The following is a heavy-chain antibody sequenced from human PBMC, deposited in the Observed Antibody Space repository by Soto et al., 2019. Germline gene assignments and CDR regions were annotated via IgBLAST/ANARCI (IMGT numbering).Heavy chain of an antibody. CDR2: ISWNSGSI. CDR3: AKDRGLVLSFYFDY. Sequence: EVQLVESGGGLVQPARSLRLSCAASGFTFDDYAMHWVRQAPGKGLEWVSGISWNSGSIGYADSVKGRFTISRDNAKNSLYLQMNSLRAEDTALYYCAKDRGLVLSFYFDYWGQGTLGTVAS. CDR1: GFTFDDYA. D-gene: IGHD6-19*01. V-gene: IGHV3-9*01. J-gene: IGHJ4*02.